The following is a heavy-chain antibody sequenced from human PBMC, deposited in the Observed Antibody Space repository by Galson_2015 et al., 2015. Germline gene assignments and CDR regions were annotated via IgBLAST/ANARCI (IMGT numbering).Heavy chain of an antibody. D-gene: IGHD1-26*01. CDR3: ARENPGGAFDI. J-gene: IGHJ3*02. V-gene: IGHV3-30*03. CDR2: ISYDGSNK. Sequence: SLRLSCAASGFTFSSYGMHWVRQAPGKGLEWVAVISYDGSNKYYADSVKGRFTISRDNSKNTLYLQMNSLRAEDTAVYYCARENPGGAFDIWGQGAMVTVSS. CDR1: GFTFSSYG.